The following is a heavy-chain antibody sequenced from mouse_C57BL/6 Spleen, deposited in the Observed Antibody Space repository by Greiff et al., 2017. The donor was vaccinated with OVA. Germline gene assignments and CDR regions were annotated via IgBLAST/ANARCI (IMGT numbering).Heavy chain of an antibody. D-gene: IGHD2-4*01. CDR3: ARSYDYDGAWFAY. CDR2: IYPGSGST. J-gene: IGHJ3*01. V-gene: IGHV1-55*01. CDR1: GYTFTSYW. Sequence: QVQLQQPGAELVKPGASVKMSCKASGYTFTSYWITWVKQRPGQGLAWIGDIYPGSGSTNYNEKFKSKATLTVDTSSSTAYMQLSSLTSEDSAVDYGARSYDYDGAWFAYWGQGTLVTVSA.